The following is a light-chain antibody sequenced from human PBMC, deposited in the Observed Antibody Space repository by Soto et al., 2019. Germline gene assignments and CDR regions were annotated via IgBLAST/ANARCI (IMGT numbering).Light chain of an antibody. CDR3: SSYAGSNNFGYV. CDR1: NSDVGGYNY. V-gene: IGLV2-8*01. J-gene: IGLJ1*01. Sequence: QSVLTQPPSASGSPGQSVTISCTGTNSDVGGYNYVSWYQQHPGKAPKLMIYEVTKRPSGVPDRFSGSKSGNTASLTVSGLQAEDEADYYCSSYAGSNNFGYVFGTGTKVTVL. CDR2: EVT.